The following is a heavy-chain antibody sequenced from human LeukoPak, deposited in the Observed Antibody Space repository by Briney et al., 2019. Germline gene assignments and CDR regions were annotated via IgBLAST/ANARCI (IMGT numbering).Heavy chain of an antibody. CDR1: GFTFRDYA. CDR2: IYSGGST. Sequence: GGSLRLSCAASGFTFRDYAMSWVRQTPWKGLEWVSVIYSGGSTYYADSVKGRFTISRDNSKNTLYLQMNSLRAEDTAVYYCARVLRRVLTGYYYYYGMDVWGQGTTVTVSS. V-gene: IGHV3-53*01. J-gene: IGHJ6*02. CDR3: ARVLRRVLTGYYYYYGMDV. D-gene: IGHD3-9*01.